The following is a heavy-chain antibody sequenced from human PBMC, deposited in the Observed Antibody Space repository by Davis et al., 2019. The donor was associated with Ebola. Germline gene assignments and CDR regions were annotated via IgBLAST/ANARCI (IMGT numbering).Heavy chain of an antibody. J-gene: IGHJ6*04. CDR1: KFTFTSYA. CDR2: ISYDGNDK. CDR3: AKSGLSFGVVKYHYGMDV. D-gene: IGHD3-3*01. V-gene: IGHV3-30-3*02. Sequence: GGSLRLSCAASKFTFTSYAMHWVRQAPGKGLEWVAVISYDGNDKYYADSVKGRFTISRDNSKNTLYLQMNSLRAEDTAVYYCAKSGLSFGVVKYHYGMDVWGKGTTVTVSS.